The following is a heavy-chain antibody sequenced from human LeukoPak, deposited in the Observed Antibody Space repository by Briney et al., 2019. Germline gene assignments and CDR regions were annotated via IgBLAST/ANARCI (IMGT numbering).Heavy chain of an antibody. V-gene: IGHV3-9*01. CDR3: AKGANYGSPNRYYFDY. D-gene: IGHD3-10*01. CDR2: ISWNSGSI. J-gene: IGHJ4*02. Sequence: GRSLRLSCAASGFTFDDYAMHWVRQAPGKGLEWVSGISWNSGSIGYADSVRGRLTISRDNAKNSLYLQINSLRAEDTALYYCAKGANYGSPNRYYFDYWGQGTLVTVSS. CDR1: GFTFDDYA.